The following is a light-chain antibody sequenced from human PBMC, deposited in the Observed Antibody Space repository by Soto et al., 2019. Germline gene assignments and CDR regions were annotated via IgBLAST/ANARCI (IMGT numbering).Light chain of an antibody. J-gene: IGKJ1*01. CDR1: QSVSSSY. CDR3: HQYGSSPWT. Sequence: CPRAVRMSPRARATISCSASQSVSSSYLAWSQQKPGQAPRLLIYGASSRDTGIPDRFSGSGSGTDFTLTISSLEPEDFAVYFCHQYGSSPWTFGQG. CDR2: GAS. V-gene: IGKV3-20*01.